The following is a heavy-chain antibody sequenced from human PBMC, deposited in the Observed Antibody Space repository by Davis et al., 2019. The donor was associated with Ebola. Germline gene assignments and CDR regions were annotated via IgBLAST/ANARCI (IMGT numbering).Heavy chain of an antibody. D-gene: IGHD3-10*01. CDR3: ARDPRASRLLWFGEKPLDYMDV. Sequence: LRLSCAVSGGSISSGGYSWSWIRQPPGKGLEWIGYIYHSGSTYYNPSLKSRVTISVDRSKNQFSLKLSSVTAADTAVYYCARDPRASRLLWFGEKPLDYMDVWGKGTTVTVSS. V-gene: IGHV4-30-2*01. CDR2: IYHSGST. CDR1: GGSISSGGYS. J-gene: IGHJ6*03.